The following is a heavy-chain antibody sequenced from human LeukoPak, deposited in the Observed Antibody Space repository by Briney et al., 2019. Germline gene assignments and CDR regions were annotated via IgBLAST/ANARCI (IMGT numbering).Heavy chain of an antibody. CDR2: IYHSGST. V-gene: IGHV4-30-2*01. J-gene: IGHJ3*02. D-gene: IGHD3-3*01. Sequence: PSQTLSLTCTVSGGSISSGGYYWSWIRQPPGKGLEWIGYIYHSGSTYYNPSLKSRVTISVDRSKNQFSLKLSSVTAADTAVYYCARDLAERFLEWPLPVAFDIWGQGTMVTVSS. CDR3: ARDLAERFLEWPLPVAFDI. CDR1: GGSISSGGYY.